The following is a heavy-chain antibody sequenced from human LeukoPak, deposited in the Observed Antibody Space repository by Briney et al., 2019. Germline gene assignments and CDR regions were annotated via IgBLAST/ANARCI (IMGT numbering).Heavy chain of an antibody. Sequence: PSETLSLTCTVSGGSISSYYWSWIRQPPGKGLEWIGYIYYSGSTNYNPSLKSRVTISVDTSKNQSSLKLSSVTAADTAVYYCARWDSSGWYFDYWGQGTLVTVSS. CDR2: IYYSGST. J-gene: IGHJ4*02. D-gene: IGHD6-19*01. V-gene: IGHV4-59*08. CDR1: GGSISSYY. CDR3: ARWDSSGWYFDY.